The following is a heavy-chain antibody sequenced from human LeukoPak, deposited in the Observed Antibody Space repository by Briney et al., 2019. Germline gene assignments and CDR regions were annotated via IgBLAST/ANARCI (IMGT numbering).Heavy chain of an antibody. J-gene: IGHJ5*02. CDR1: GGTFSSYA. V-gene: IGHV1-69*04. D-gene: IGHD2-15*01. CDR3: ARDPPFQHCSGYVFDP. CDR2: IIPILGIA. Sequence: GASVKVSCKASGGTFSSYAISWVRQAPGQGLEWMGRIIPILGIANYAQKFQGRVTITADKSTSTAYMELSSLRSEDTAVYYCARDPPFQHCSGYVFDPWGQGTLVTVSS.